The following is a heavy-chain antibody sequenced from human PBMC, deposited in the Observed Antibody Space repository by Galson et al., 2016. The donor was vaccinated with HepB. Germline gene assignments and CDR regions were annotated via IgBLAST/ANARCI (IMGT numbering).Heavy chain of an antibody. CDR2: IDPKDSYT. CDR1: GYSFTTYW. V-gene: IGHV5-10-1*01. J-gene: IGHJ3*01. Sequence: QSGAEVKKPGESLRISCDVSGYSFTTYWISWVRQMPGKGLEWMGRIDPKDSYTNYSPSFQGHVTISVDKSISAACLQWSSLKASDTAMYYCARMEAAAGISFMRHWGQGTMVTVSS. CDR3: ARMEAAAGISFMRH. D-gene: IGHD6-25*01.